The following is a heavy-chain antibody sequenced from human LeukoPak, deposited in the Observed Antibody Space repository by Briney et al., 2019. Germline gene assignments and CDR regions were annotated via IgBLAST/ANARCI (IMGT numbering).Heavy chain of an antibody. V-gene: IGHV4-34*01. CDR3: ARGRTVTQWYFDL. Sequence: SETLSLTCAVYGGSFSGYYWSWNRQPPGKGLEWIGEINHSGSTNYNPSLKSRVTISVDTSKNQFSLKLSSVTAADTAVYYCARGRTVTQWYFDLWGRGTLVTVSS. CDR1: GGSFSGYY. J-gene: IGHJ2*01. CDR2: INHSGST. D-gene: IGHD4-17*01.